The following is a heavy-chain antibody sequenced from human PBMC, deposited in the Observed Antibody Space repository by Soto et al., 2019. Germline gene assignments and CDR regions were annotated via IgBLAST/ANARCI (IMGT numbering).Heavy chain of an antibody. CDR1: GFSLSTSGVG. J-gene: IGHJ5*02. D-gene: IGHD2-2*01. CDR3: GHRIGYCISTSCYDP. V-gene: IGHV2-5*02. Sequence: QITLKESGPTLVKPTQTLTLTCTFSGFSLSTSGVGVGWIRQPPGKALEWLALIYWDDDKRYSPSLKSRLTITKDTSKNQVVLTMTNMDPVDTATYYCGHRIGYCISTSCYDPWGQGTLVTVSS. CDR2: IYWDDDK.